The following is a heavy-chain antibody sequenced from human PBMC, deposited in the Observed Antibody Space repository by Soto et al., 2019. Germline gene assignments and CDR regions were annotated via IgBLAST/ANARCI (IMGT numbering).Heavy chain of an antibody. CDR1: GGSINDYY. V-gene: IGHV4-59*01. CDR3: VAGPDRAKSAY. J-gene: IGHJ4*01. CDR2: GLRPDYT. Sequence: SETLSLNCTVSGGSINDYYWSWTRQPPGKGLEWIAYGLRPDYTGYNPSLRNRVTISSDTSKNQFSLRLISVTDADTAVYYCVAGPDRAKSAYWGQGTLVTVSS.